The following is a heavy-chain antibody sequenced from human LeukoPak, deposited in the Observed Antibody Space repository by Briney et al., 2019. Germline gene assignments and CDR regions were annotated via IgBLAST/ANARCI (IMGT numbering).Heavy chain of an antibody. V-gene: IGHV3-23*01. J-gene: IGHJ4*02. D-gene: IGHD3-10*01. Sequence: QPGGSLRLSCAASGFTFSSYAMTWIRQAPGKGLEWVSAISGGGGSTFYAGSVKGRFTISRDNSKNTLYLQMNSLRAEDTAVYYCAREFTMVRGVIRNWGQGTLVTVSS. CDR2: ISGGGGST. CDR3: AREFTMVRGVIRN. CDR1: GFTFSSYA.